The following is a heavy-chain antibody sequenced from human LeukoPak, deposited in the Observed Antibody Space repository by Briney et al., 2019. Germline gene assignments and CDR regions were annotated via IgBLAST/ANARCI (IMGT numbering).Heavy chain of an antibody. CDR2: IYSGGST. V-gene: IGHV3-53*01. J-gene: IGHJ4*02. D-gene: IGHD2-2*01. Sequence: GGSLRLSCVASGFIVSSNYMSWVRQAPGKGLEWVSVIYSGGSTDYADSVKGRFTISRDNSKNTLYLQMNSLRAEDTAVYYCARVVPHYFDYWGQGTLDTVSS. CDR3: ARVVPHYFDY. CDR1: GFIVSSNY.